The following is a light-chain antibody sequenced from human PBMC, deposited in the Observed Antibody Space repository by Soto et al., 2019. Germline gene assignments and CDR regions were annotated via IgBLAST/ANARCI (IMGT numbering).Light chain of an antibody. CDR2: SAF. Sequence: DIQLTQSPSSLSASVGDRIIITCRVSQGITGYLNWYRQKPGKVPKLLIYSAFSVQSGVPSRFSGSGSGTDFTLSFSSLQSEDVATSYGQRTYNAPFGQGTRLDI. CDR3: QRTYNAP. J-gene: IGKJ5*01. V-gene: IGKV1-27*01. CDR1: QGITGY.